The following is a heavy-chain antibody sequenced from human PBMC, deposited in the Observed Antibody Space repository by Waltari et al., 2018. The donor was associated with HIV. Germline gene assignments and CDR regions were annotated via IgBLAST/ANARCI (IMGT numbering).Heavy chain of an antibody. V-gene: IGHV3-66*01. CDR2: IYSGGST. D-gene: IGHD6-13*01. J-gene: IGHJ6*02. Sequence: EVQLVESGGGLVQPGGSLRLSCAASGFPVSSNYMSWVRQAPGKGLGLVSVIYSGGSTYYADSVKGRFTISRDNSKNTLYLQMNSLRAEDTAVYYCARDWAHSSSWSRYYYHGMDVWGQGTTVTVSS. CDR1: GFPVSSNY. CDR3: ARDWAHSSSWSRYYYHGMDV.